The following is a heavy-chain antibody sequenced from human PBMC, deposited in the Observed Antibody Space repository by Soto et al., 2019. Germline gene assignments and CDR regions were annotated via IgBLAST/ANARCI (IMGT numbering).Heavy chain of an antibody. CDR2: IYYSGST. Sequence: PSETLSLTCTVSGGSISSYYWSWIRQPPGKGLEWIGYIYYSGSTNYNPSLKSRVTISVDTSKNQFSLKLSSVTAADTAVDYCARVAINGAYADWGQGTLVTV. D-gene: IGHD4-17*01. V-gene: IGHV4-59*01. CDR1: GGSISSYY. J-gene: IGHJ4*02. CDR3: ARVAINGAYAD.